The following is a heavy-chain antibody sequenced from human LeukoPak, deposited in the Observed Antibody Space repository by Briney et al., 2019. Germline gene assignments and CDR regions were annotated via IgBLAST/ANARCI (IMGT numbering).Heavy chain of an antibody. CDR1: GFTFSSYA. CDR3: ARQAAAGTFDP. V-gene: IGHV3-30-3*01. J-gene: IGHJ5*02. D-gene: IGHD6-13*01. Sequence: PGGSLRLSCAASGFTFSSYAMHWVRQAPVKGLEWVAVISFDGSDKYYADSVKGRFTISRDNSKNTLFLQMNSLRAEDTAMYYCARQAAAGTFDPWGQGTLVTVSS. CDR2: ISFDGSDK.